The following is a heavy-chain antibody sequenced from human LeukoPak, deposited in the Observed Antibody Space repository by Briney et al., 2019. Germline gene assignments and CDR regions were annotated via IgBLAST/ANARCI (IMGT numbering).Heavy chain of an antibody. Sequence: GGSLRLSCAASGFTFTTYWMSWVRQLPGKGLEWVANVNQDGTEKYYVDSVKGRFTISRDNSKNTLYLQMNSLRAEDTAVYYCAKISYYYDSSGYYLDYFDSWGQGTLVTVSS. J-gene: IGHJ4*02. CDR1: GFTFTTYW. CDR3: AKISYYYDSSGYYLDYFDS. D-gene: IGHD3-22*01. CDR2: VNQDGTEK. V-gene: IGHV3-7*03.